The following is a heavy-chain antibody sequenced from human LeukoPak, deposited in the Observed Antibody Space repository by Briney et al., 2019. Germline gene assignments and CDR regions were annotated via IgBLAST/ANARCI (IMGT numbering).Heavy chain of an antibody. J-gene: IGHJ5*02. CDR1: GGSISSDDYY. D-gene: IGHD5-12*01. CDR2: IYYSGST. CDR3: ARWPPPGWFDP. Sequence: SETLSLTCTVSGGSISSDDYYWSWIRQPPGRGLEWIGFIYYSGSTYYKPSLKSRVTISMDTSKNQFSLRLSSVTAADTAVYYCARWPPPGWFDPWGQGTLVTVSS. V-gene: IGHV4-30-4*08.